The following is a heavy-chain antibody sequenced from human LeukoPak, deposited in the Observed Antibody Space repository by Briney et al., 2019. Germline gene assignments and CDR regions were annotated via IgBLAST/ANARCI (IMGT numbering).Heavy chain of an antibody. V-gene: IGHV4-34*01. CDR1: GGSFSDYY. CDR2: INHSGST. Sequence: SETLSLTCAVYGGSFSDYYWSWTRQPPGKGLEWIGEINHSGSTNYNPSLKSRVTISVDTSKNQFSLKLSSVTAADTAVYYCARGSKVTGYYYYYYMDVWDKGTTVTVSS. D-gene: IGHD1-20*01. CDR3: ARGSKVTGYYYYYYMDV. J-gene: IGHJ6*03.